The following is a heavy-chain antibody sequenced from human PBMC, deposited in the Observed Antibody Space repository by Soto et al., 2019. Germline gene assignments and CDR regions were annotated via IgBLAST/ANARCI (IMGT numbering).Heavy chain of an antibody. J-gene: IGHJ6*02. CDR3: AKEMHYLWFGAHLIYGMDV. Sequence: GGSLRLSCAASGFTFSSYGMHWVRQAPGKGLEWVAVISYDGSNKYYADSVKGRFTISRDNSKNTLYLQMNSLRAEDTAVYYCAKEMHYLWFGAHLIYGMDVWGQGTTVTVSS. D-gene: IGHD3-10*01. CDR1: GFTFSSYG. V-gene: IGHV3-30*18. CDR2: ISYDGSNK.